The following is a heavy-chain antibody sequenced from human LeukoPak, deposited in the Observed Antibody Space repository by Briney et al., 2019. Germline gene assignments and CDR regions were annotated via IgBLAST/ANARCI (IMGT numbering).Heavy chain of an antibody. CDR3: ARAAYNSGWYAIDY. CDR1: GHTFTGYY. J-gene: IGHJ4*02. CDR2: INPNSGGT. V-gene: IGHV1-2*03. D-gene: IGHD6-19*01. Sequence: LGASVKVSCKASGHTFTGYYMHWVRQAPGQGLEWMGWINPNSGGTNYAQKFQGRVTMTRDTSISTAYMELSRLRSDDTAVYYCARAAYNSGWYAIDYWGQGNLVTVSS.